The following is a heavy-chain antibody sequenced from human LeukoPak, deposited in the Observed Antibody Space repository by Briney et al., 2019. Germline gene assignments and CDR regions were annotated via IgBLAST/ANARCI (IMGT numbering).Heavy chain of an antibody. Sequence: PSKTLSLTCTVSGGSISSGSYYWSWIRQPAGKGLEWFGRMYTSGSTNHNPSLKSRVTMSVDTSKNQFSQKLSSVTAADTAVYYCAREGTGSCSSTSCRRAYYYYMDVWGKGTTVTVSS. CDR1: GGSISSGSYY. D-gene: IGHD2-2*01. V-gene: IGHV4-61*02. CDR2: MYTSGST. J-gene: IGHJ6*03. CDR3: AREGTGSCSSTSCRRAYYYYMDV.